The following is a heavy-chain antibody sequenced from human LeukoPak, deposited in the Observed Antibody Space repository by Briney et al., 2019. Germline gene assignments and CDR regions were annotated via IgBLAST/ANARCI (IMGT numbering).Heavy chain of an antibody. V-gene: IGHV4-39*07. J-gene: IGHJ4*02. CDR3: ARIIHSSSWSPFDY. CDR1: GGSISSTLYY. Sequence: PSETLSLTCTVSGGSISSTLYYWGWIRQPPGKGLEWIGNFYNSGSTSFNPSLKSRVTLSVDTSKNQFSLKLTSVIAADTAVYYCARIIHSSSWSPFDYWGQGTLVTVSS. CDR2: FYNSGST. D-gene: IGHD6-13*01.